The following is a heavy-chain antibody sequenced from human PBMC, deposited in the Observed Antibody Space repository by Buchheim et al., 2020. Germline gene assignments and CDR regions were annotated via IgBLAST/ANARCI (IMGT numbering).Heavy chain of an antibody. Sequence: EVQLVESGGGVVQPGGSLRLSCEAYGLTFTTYEMKWVRQAPGKGLEWVSYISNSGSAIHYADSVWGRFTISRDNAKNSLYLQMNSVRAEDTAVYYCAGGGTWGLPRLFDYWGRGTL. J-gene: IGHJ4*02. D-gene: IGHD2-21*01. CDR1: GLTFTTYE. CDR2: ISNSGSAI. CDR3: AGGGTWGLPRLFDY. V-gene: IGHV3-48*03.